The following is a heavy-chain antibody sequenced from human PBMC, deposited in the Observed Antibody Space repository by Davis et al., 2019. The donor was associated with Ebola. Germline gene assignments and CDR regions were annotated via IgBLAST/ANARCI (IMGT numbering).Heavy chain of an antibody. Sequence: GESLKISCAASGFTFSSYSMNWVRQAPGKGLEWVSSISSSSSYIYYADSVKGRFTISRDNSKNSLYLQMNSLRTEDTALYYCAKDIGTGTIYYYYGMDVWGQGTTVTVSS. CDR2: ISSSSSYI. CDR3: AKDIGTGTIYYYYGMDV. J-gene: IGHJ6*02. D-gene: IGHD1-1*01. V-gene: IGHV3-21*04. CDR1: GFTFSSYS.